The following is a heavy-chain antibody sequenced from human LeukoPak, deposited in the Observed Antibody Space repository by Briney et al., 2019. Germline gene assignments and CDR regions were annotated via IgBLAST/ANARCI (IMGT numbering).Heavy chain of an antibody. D-gene: IGHD3-22*01. CDR2: ISGSGGST. Sequence: PGGSLRLSCAASGFTFSSYAMSWVRQAPGKGLEWVSAISGSGGSTYYADSVKGRFTISRDISKSTLYLQMNSLRAEDTTVYYCARARYYDSSGYDYWGQGTLVTVSS. V-gene: IGHV3-23*01. CDR1: GFTFSSYA. J-gene: IGHJ4*02. CDR3: ARARYYDSSGYDY.